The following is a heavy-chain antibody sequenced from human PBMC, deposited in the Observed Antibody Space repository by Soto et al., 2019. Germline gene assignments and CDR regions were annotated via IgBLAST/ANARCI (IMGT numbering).Heavy chain of an antibody. Sequence: QVQLVQSGAEVKKPGSSVKVSCKASGGTFSSYAISWVRQAPGRGLEWMGGIIPIFGTANYAQKFQCRVTITADESTSTDYMELNSLSSEDTAVYYCASVEGKQWLGLRGNYYYYGIDVWGQGTTVTVSS. V-gene: IGHV1-69*01. CDR1: GGTFSSYA. CDR2: IIPIFGTA. D-gene: IGHD6-19*01. CDR3: ASVEGKQWLGLRGNYYYYGIDV. J-gene: IGHJ6*02.